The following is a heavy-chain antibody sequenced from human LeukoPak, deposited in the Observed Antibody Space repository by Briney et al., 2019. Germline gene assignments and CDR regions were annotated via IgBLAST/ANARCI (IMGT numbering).Heavy chain of an antibody. CDR3: AKDRYSSSHDAFDI. CDR1: GFTFSTYA. Sequence: PGGSLRLSCAASGFTFSTYAMSWVRQAPGKGLEWVSAISDNGGSTYYADSVKGRFTISRDNSKNTLYLQMNSLRVEDTAVYYCAKDRYSSSHDAFDIWGRGTMVTVSS. V-gene: IGHV3-23*01. J-gene: IGHJ3*02. CDR2: ISDNGGST. D-gene: IGHD6-19*01.